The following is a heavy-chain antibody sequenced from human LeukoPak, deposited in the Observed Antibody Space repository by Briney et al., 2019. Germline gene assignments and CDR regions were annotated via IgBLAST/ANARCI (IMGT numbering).Heavy chain of an antibody. J-gene: IGHJ4*02. V-gene: IGHV3-23*01. CDR1: GFTPTSYA. CDR2: ISGSGGST. CDR3: AKSPQYYYDSSGLDY. Sequence: GGSLRLSCTPSGFTPTSYAMTWVRQAPGQGLEWVSVISGSGGSTIYADYVKGRFTISRDNSKNTLHLQMNSLRAEDTAIYCCAKSPQYYYDSSGLDYWGQGTLVTVSS. D-gene: IGHD3-22*01.